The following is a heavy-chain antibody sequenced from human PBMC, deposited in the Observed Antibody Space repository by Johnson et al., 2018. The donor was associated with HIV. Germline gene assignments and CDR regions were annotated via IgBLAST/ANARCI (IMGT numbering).Heavy chain of an antibody. CDR1: GVNFRPYP. CDR2: IRGSGGRK. V-gene: IGHV3-23*04. J-gene: IGHJ3*02. CDR3: AKSFGDYNDDPFDI. Sequence: VQLVESGGGLVQPGGSLKLSCAASGVNFRPYPMTWVRQAPGKGLEWVSAIRGSGGRKYYADSVKGRFTISRDNSKFTLSLHMNNLRVEDTAIYYCAKSFGDYNDDPFDIWGQGTMVTVSS. D-gene: IGHD4-17*01.